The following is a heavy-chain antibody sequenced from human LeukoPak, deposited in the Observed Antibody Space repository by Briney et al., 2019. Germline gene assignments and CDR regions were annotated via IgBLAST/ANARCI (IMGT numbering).Heavy chain of an antibody. J-gene: IGHJ4*01. CDR1: GFTFRSYS. D-gene: IGHD3-16*01. Sequence: PGGSLRLSCVASGFTFRSYSMNWVRQAPGKGLEWVSSISPSGSSTWHAESVKGRFTISRDNARNSLFLQMNSLRAEDTAVYYCASGRHDFVHWGHGTLVSVSS. CDR3: ASGRHDFVH. V-gene: IGHV3-21*01. CDR2: ISPSGSST.